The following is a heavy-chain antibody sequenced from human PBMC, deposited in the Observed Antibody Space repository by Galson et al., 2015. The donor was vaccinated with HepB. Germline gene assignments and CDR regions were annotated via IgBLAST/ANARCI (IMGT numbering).Heavy chain of an antibody. CDR3: AGGIAAAGHALDI. CDR2: TYYRSNWYK. D-gene: IGHD6-13*01. Sequence: CAISGDSVSSNSAVWSWIRQSPSRGLEWLGRTYYRSNWYKDDAVSVKGRITINPDTSKNQLSLHLNSVTPDDTAVYYCAGGIAAAGHALDIWGQGTMVTVSS. CDR1: GDSVSSNSAV. V-gene: IGHV6-1*01. J-gene: IGHJ3*02.